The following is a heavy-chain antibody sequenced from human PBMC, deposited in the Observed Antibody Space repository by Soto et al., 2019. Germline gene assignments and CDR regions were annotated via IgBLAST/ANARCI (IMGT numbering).Heavy chain of an antibody. CDR1: GGSISSGGYY. CDR2: IYYSGST. J-gene: IGHJ4*02. CDR3: ARVTYDGSGNYFAY. V-gene: IGHV4-31*03. Sequence: QVQLQESGPGLVKPSQTLSLTCTVSGGSISSGGYYWSWIRQHPGKGLEWIGYIYYSGSTYYNPSLMSRVTISVDTSKNQCSLTLSSVTAADTAVYYCARVTYDGSGNYFAYWGQGALVTVSS. D-gene: IGHD3-22*01.